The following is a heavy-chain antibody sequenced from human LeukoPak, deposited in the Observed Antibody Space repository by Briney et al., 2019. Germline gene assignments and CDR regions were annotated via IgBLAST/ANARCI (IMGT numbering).Heavy chain of an antibody. Sequence: GGSLRLSCQASGFTFSRYWMHWVRQAPGKGLVWVSRMKSDGKTTATVSVECRFTISRDNAKNTVSLQMNSLRADDTGVYYCARAPSEVGGYYPEYFRHWGQGTLVTVSS. CDR2: MKSDGKT. CDR3: ARAPSEVGGYYPEYFRH. V-gene: IGHV3-74*03. CDR1: GFTFSRYW. D-gene: IGHD3-3*01. J-gene: IGHJ1*01.